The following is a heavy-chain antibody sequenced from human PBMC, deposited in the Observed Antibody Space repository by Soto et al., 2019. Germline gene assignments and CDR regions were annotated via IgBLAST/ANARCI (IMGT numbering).Heavy chain of an antibody. CDR2: ISYDGSNK. CDR3: AKESKPSINYWYFDL. CDR1: GFTFSSYG. J-gene: IGHJ2*01. Sequence: QVQLVESGGGVVQPRRSLRLSCAASGFTFSSYGMHWVRQAPGKGLEWVAVISYDGSNKYYADSVKGRFTISRDNSKNTLYLQMNSLRAEDTAVYYCAKESKPSINYWYFDLWGRGTLVTVSS. V-gene: IGHV3-30*18.